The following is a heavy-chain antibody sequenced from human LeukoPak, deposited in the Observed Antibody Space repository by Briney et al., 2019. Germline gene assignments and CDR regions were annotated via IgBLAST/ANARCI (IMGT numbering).Heavy chain of an antibody. CDR2: IKSKTDGGTT. J-gene: IGHJ3*02. CDR1: GFTFSNAW. Sequence: GGSLRLSCAASGFTFSNAWMSWVRQAPGKGLEWVGRIKSKTDGGTTDYAAPVKGRFTISRDDSKNTLYQQMNSLKTEDTAVYYCTTSITMIVVARGAFDIWGQGTMVAVSS. V-gene: IGHV3-15*01. CDR3: TTSITMIVVARGAFDI. D-gene: IGHD3-22*01.